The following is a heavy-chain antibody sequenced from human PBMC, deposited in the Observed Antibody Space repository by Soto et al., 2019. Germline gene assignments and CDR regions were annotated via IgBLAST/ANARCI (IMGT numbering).Heavy chain of an antibody. CDR1: GFTFSSYE. J-gene: IGHJ4*02. V-gene: IGHV3-48*03. CDR3: ARDPGYYDSSGYYGSIY. D-gene: IGHD3-22*01. Sequence: PGGSLRLSCAASGFTFSSYEMNWVRQAPGKGLEWVSYISSSGSTIYYADSVKGRFTISRDNAKNSLYLQMNSLRAEDTAVYYCARDPGYYDSSGYYGSIYWGQGTLVTVSS. CDR2: ISSSGSTI.